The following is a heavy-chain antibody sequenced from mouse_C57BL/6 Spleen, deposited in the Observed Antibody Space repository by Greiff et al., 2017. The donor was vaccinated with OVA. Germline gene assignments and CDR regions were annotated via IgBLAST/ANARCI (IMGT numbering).Heavy chain of an antibody. Sequence: EVQLVESGGGLVKPGGSLKLSCAASGFTFSSYAMSWVRQTPEKRLEWVATISDGGSYTYYPDHVKGRFTISRDNAKNSLYLQMSHRKSEDTARYYWARVEENWDVGYFDVWGTGTTVTVSS. CDR2: ISDGGSYT. D-gene: IGHD4-1*01. CDR1: GFTFSSYA. V-gene: IGHV5-4*01. J-gene: IGHJ1*03. CDR3: ARVEENWDVGYFDV.